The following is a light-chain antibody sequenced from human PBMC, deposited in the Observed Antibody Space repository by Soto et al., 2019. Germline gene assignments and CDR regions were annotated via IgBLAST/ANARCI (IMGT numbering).Light chain of an antibody. CDR2: GAS. Sequence: EIVMTQSPPTLSVSPGEGATLSCRASQSVSSKLAWYQQKPGQAPRLLIYGASTRATGIPDRFSGSGSGTEFTLTISSLQSEDFAVYYCQQYNNWRTFGGGTKVDI. J-gene: IGKJ4*01. CDR1: QSVSSK. CDR3: QQYNNWRT. V-gene: IGKV3-15*01.